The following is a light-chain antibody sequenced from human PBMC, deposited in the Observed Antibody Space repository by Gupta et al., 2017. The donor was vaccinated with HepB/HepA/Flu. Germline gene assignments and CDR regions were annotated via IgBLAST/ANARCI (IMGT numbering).Light chain of an antibody. Sequence: EIQLTQSQSSLSASVVDTVTITGRVSQSINNILPWYPQKPGRAPKRLISTTSTLQRGVQSSLGGSGAVTAFTITSSGRQPEDYATFDCQQNYTSPITFGQGTRLEIK. J-gene: IGKJ5*01. CDR2: TTS. CDR1: QSINNI. V-gene: IGKV1-39*01. CDR3: QQNYTSPIT.